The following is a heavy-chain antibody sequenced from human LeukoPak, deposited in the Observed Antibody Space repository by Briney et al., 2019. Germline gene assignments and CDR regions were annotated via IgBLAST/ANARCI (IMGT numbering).Heavy chain of an antibody. J-gene: IGHJ4*02. CDR1: GGSISSSSYY. CDR3: AGRSKSPTTMVRGVIRPHHDY. V-gene: IGHV4-39*07. Sequence: SETLSLTCTVSGGSISSSSYYWGWIRQPPGKGLEWIGSIYYSGSTYYNPSLKSRVTISVDTSKNQFSLKLSSVTAADTAVYYCAGRSKSPTTMVRGVIRPHHDYWGQGTLVTVSS. CDR2: IYYSGST. D-gene: IGHD3-10*01.